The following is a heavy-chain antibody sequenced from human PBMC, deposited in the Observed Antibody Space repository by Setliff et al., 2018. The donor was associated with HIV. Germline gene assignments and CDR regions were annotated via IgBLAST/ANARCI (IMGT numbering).Heavy chain of an antibody. Sequence: SETLSLTCTVSSGYMSGHFWTWIRQTPGEGLEWIGNIYPSGSIWPSGTSNYNPSLKGRVTISLDMSQNQFSLKVNSVTAADTAIYYCARGGPAVAYAVDVWGQGTTVTVSS. CDR1: SGYMSGHF. D-gene: IGHD5-12*01. CDR3: ARGGPAVAYAVDV. V-gene: IGHV4-4*08. J-gene: IGHJ6*02. CDR2: IYPSGSIWPSGTS.